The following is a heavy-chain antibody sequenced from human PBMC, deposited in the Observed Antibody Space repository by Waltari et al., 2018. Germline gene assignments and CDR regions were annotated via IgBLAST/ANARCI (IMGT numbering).Heavy chain of an antibody. Sequence: EVQLLASGGGLVQPVGSLRLSCAASAFPFSSYAMRWFRQAPGKGLEWVATVGRGGSTYYADSVKGRFTISKDSPQNTLYLQMSSLRAEDTAVYYCARGSGYFFDYWGQGTLVTVSS. D-gene: IGHD1-1*01. CDR2: VGRGGST. CDR3: ARGSGYFFDY. CDR1: AFPFSSYA. J-gene: IGHJ4*02. V-gene: IGHV3-23*01.